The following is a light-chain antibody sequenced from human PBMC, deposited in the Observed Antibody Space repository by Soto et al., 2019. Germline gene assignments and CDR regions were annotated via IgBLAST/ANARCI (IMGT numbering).Light chain of an antibody. Sequence: EVVMTQSPATVSVSPGERDTLSCRASQTTSNDLAWYQQKPGQAPRLLIYGASTRATGVPARFSGGGFGTEFTLTISSLQSEDFAFYYCQQNNKWPPVTFGVGTKVDIK. CDR3: QQNNKWPPVT. V-gene: IGKV3-15*01. CDR1: QTTSND. CDR2: GAS. J-gene: IGKJ4*02.